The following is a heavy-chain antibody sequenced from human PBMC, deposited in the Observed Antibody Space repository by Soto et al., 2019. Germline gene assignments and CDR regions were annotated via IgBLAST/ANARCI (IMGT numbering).Heavy chain of an antibody. CDR3: ARKRGGWFDP. V-gene: IGHV4-59*08. CDR2: IYYSGST. D-gene: IGHD1-26*01. CDR1: GGSISSYY. Sequence: QVQLQESGPGLVKPSETLSLTCTVSGGSISSYYWSWIRQPPGKGLEWIGYIYYSGSTNYNPSLKSRVTISVDTSKNQFSLKLSSVTAADTAVYYCARKRGGWFDPWGQGTLVTVSS. J-gene: IGHJ5*02.